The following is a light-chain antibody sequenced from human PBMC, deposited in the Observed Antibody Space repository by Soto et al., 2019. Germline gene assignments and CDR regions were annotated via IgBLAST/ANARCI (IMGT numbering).Light chain of an antibody. V-gene: IGKV3-15*01. J-gene: IGKJ1*01. CDR1: QSVSSSY. CDR3: QQYNDWPLT. Sequence: EIVLTQSPGTLSLSPGERATLSCMASQSVSSSYLAWYQQKPGQSPRLLIYGAFTRATGIPARFSGTGSGTEFTLTISSLPSEDFAIYYCQQYNDWPLTFGQGTKVDIK. CDR2: GAF.